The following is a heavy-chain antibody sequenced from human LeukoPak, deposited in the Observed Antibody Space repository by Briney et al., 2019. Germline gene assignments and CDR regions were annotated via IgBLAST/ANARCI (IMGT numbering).Heavy chain of an antibody. V-gene: IGHV3-30*02. CDR3: AKEIWPTVTTPGHTHFDY. D-gene: IGHD4-17*01. J-gene: IGHJ4*02. CDR2: IRYDGRNK. CDR1: GVTFSTYG. Sequence: GGSLRLSCAASGVTFSTYGMHWVRQAPGKGLEWVAFIRYDGRNKYYADSVKGRFTISRDNPKNTLCLQMNSLRAEATAVYYCAKEIWPTVTTPGHTHFDYWGQGTLVTVSS.